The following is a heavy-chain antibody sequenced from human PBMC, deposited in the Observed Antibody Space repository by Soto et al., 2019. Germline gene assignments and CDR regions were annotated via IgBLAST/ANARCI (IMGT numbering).Heavy chain of an antibody. CDR2: INAGNGNT. D-gene: IGHD2-21*02. Sequence: QVQLVQSGAEVKKPGASVKVSCKASGYTSTSYAMHWVRQAPGQRLEWMGWINAGNGNTKYSQKFQGRVTITRDTSASTAYMELSSLRSEDTAVYYCARGGGPIVVVTFDYWGQGTLVTVSS. V-gene: IGHV1-3*01. CDR1: GYTSTSYA. CDR3: ARGGGPIVVVTFDY. J-gene: IGHJ4*02.